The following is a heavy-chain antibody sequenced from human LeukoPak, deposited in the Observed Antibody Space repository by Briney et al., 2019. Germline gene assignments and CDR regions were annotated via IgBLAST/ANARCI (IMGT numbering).Heavy chain of an antibody. J-gene: IGHJ4*02. Sequence: GGSLRLSCAASGFTFSNYAMHWVRQAPGKGLEWVSGISGSGVSTYYADSVKGRFTISRDNSKNTLFLQLNSLRAEDTALYFWAKDLHNSPLWGQGTLVSVSS. CDR2: ISGSGVST. V-gene: IGHV3-23*01. CDR3: AKDLHNSPL. CDR1: GFTFSNYA. D-gene: IGHD4-23*01.